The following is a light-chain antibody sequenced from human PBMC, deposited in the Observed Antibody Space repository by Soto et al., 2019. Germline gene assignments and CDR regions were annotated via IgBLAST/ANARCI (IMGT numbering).Light chain of an antibody. CDR2: EGS. CDR1: SRDIGTYTL. CDR3: CSYAGSSSVV. Sequence: QSALTQPASVSGSPGQSITISCTGTSRDIGTYTLVSWYQQYPGKAPKLIIYEGSKRPSGVSNRFSASKTGRTASLTISGLQPEDEADYYCCSYAGSSSVVFGGGTKLTGL. J-gene: IGLJ2*01. V-gene: IGLV2-23*01.